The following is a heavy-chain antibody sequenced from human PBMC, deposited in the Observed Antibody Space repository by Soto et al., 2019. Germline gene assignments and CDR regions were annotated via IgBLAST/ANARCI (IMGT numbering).Heavy chain of an antibody. D-gene: IGHD3-22*01. Sequence: PSETLSLTCAVYGGSLSGYYWSWIRQPPGKGLEWIGYIYYSGSTNYNPSLKSRVTISVDTSKNQFSLKLSSVTAADTAVYYCARSTYYYDSSGLIFDYWGQGTLVTVSS. CDR3: ARSTYYYDSSGLIFDY. V-gene: IGHV4-59*01. J-gene: IGHJ4*02. CDR2: IYYSGST. CDR1: GGSLSGYY.